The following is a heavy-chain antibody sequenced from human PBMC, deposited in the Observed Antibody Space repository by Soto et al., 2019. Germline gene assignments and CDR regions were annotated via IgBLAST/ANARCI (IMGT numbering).Heavy chain of an antibody. J-gene: IGHJ4*02. Sequence: SLRLSCAASGFTFSSYAMSWVRQAPGKGLEWVSSITGSAYSTYYADSVKGRFTISRDNSKNTLYLQMNSLRAEDTAVYYCARDGSDYDILTGYYSGLDYWGQGTLVTVS. D-gene: IGHD3-9*01. CDR1: GFTFSSYA. CDR3: ARDGSDYDILTGYYSGLDY. CDR2: ITGSAYST. V-gene: IGHV3-23*01.